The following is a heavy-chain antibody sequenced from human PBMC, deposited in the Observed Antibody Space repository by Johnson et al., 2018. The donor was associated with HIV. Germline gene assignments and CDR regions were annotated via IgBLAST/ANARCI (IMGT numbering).Heavy chain of an antibody. CDR3: ARVGDGNNKNAFDI. J-gene: IGHJ3*02. Sequence: MLLVESGGGVVQPGGSLRLSCAASGFSFSSYGIHWVRQAPGKGLEYVSSISSNGGITYYANSVKGRFTISRDNSKNTLFLQLGSLRAEDMAVYYCARVGDGNNKNAFDIWGQGTMVTVSS. D-gene: IGHD5-24*01. CDR2: ISSNGGIT. CDR1: GFSFSSYG. V-gene: IGHV3-64*01.